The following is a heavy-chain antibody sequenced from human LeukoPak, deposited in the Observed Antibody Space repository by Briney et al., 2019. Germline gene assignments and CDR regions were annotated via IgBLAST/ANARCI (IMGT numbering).Heavy chain of an antibody. CDR1: GFTFSSYG. Sequence: GGSLRLSCAASGFTFSSYGMHWVRQAPGKGLEWVAVIWYDGSNKYYADSVKGRFTISRDNSKNTLYLQMSSLRAEDTAVYYCARFPHDYGGNDAFDIWGQGTMVTVSS. V-gene: IGHV3-33*01. CDR3: ARFPHDYGGNDAFDI. D-gene: IGHD4-23*01. CDR2: IWYDGSNK. J-gene: IGHJ3*02.